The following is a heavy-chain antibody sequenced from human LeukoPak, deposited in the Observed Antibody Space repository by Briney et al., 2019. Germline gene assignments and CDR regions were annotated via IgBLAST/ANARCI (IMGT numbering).Heavy chain of an antibody. CDR2: IIPILGIA. Sequence: SVKVSCKASGGTFSSYAISWVRQAPGQGLEWMGRIIPILGIANYAQKFQGRVTITADKSTSTAYMELSSLRSEDTAVYYCARGGAQWFGEFLYFDYWGQGTLVTVSS. J-gene: IGHJ4*02. CDR1: GGTFSSYA. CDR3: ARGGAQWFGEFLYFDY. V-gene: IGHV1-69*04. D-gene: IGHD3-10*01.